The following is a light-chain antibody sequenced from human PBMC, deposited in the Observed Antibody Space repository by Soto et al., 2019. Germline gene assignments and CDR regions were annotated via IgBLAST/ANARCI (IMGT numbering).Light chain of an antibody. Sequence: IVMTQSPDSLAVSLGERATINCKSSESVFYSSSNKNYLAWFQQHPGQPPKLLISWASSRESGVPDRFTGSGSATDFTLTISRLQAEDVAMYFCHQYRSIPYSFGQGTKLEIK. CDR2: WAS. J-gene: IGKJ2*03. CDR3: HQYRSIPYS. CDR1: ESVFYSSSNKNY. V-gene: IGKV4-1*01.